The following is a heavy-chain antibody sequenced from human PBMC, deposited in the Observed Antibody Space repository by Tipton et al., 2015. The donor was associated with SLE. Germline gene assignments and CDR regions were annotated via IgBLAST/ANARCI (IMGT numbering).Heavy chain of an antibody. V-gene: IGHV4-39*07. CDR2: MHHSGDT. J-gene: IGHJ5*02. CDR1: GGSISSSSYY. CDR3: VKGAGGSGSNWFDP. Sequence: TLSLTCTVSGGSISSSSYYWGWIRQPPGKGLQWIASMHHSGDTYYNLSLRSRVIISLDTSKNQFSLTLTSVTAAVTAVYYCVKGAGGSGSNWFDPWGQGTLVTVSS. D-gene: IGHD3-10*01.